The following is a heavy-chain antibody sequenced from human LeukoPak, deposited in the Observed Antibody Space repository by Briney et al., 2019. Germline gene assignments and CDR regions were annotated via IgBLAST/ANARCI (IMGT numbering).Heavy chain of an antibody. V-gene: IGHV3-53*01. Sequence: GGSLRLSCAASGFTVGSNYMSWVRQAPGKGLEWVSVIYSGGSTYYADSVKGRFTISRDNSKNTLYLQMNSLRAEDTAVYYCARTRFGELLGAFDIWGQGTMVTVSS. J-gene: IGHJ3*02. CDR1: GFTVGSNY. CDR3: ARTRFGELLGAFDI. CDR2: IYSGGST. D-gene: IGHD3-10*01.